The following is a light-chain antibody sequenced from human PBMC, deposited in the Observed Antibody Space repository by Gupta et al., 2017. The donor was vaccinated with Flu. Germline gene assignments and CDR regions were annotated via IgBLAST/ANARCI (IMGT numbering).Light chain of an antibody. CDR1: SSDIVTYDL. CDR3: SSYARSATFL. CDR2: EAT. Sequence: SVLTQPAPVSVSLGQSVTISCNGTSSDIVTYDLVSWYQRHPGKVPKLMVYEATKRPPSVSDRFSGSKSGNTASLRISGLQDEDEAEYYCSSYARSATFLFGTGT. J-gene: IGLJ1*01. V-gene: IGLV2-23*02.